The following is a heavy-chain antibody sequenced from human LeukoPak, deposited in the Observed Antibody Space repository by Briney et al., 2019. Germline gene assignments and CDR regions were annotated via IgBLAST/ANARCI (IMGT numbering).Heavy chain of an antibody. J-gene: IGHJ4*02. V-gene: IGHV3-33*01. D-gene: IGHD1-26*01. CDR3: ARSPLVGAPDY. CDR2: IWYDGSNK. CDR1: GFAFSSYG. Sequence: GGSLRLSCAASGFAFSSYGMHWVRQAPGKGLEWVAVIWYDGSNKYYADSVKGRFTISRDNSKNTLYLQMNSLRAEDTAVYYCARSPLVGAPDYWGQGTLVTVSS.